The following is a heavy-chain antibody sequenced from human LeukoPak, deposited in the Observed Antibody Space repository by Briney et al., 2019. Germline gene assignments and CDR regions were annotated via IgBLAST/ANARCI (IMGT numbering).Heavy chain of an antibody. V-gene: IGHV3-23*01. D-gene: IGHD6-19*01. Sequence: GGSLRLSCAASGFTFSSYAMSWVRQAPGKGLEWVSAISGSGGSTYYADSVKGRFTISRDNSENTLYLQMNSLRAEDTAVYYCAKSIAVAGFPFDYWGQGTLVTVSS. CDR3: AKSIAVAGFPFDY. J-gene: IGHJ4*02. CDR2: ISGSGGST. CDR1: GFTFSSYA.